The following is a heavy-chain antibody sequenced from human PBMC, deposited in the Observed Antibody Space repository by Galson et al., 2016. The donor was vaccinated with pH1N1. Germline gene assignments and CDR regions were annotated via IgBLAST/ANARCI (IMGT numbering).Heavy chain of an antibody. CDR2: ISYDGSNE. J-gene: IGHJ6*02. Sequence: SLRLSCAASGFTFSSYGMHWVRQAPGKGLEWVAVISYDGSNEYYADSVKGRFTISRDNSKNTLYLQMNSLRAEDTAVYYCAKSPLFDGDYVGMDVWGQGTTVTVSS. D-gene: IGHD4-17*01. CDR3: AKSPLFDGDYVGMDV. V-gene: IGHV3-30*18. CDR1: GFTFSSYG.